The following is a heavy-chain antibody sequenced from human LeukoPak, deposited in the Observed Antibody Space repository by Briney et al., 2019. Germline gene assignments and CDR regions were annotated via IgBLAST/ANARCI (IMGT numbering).Heavy chain of an antibody. CDR3: AKRGVVIRVILVGFHKEAYYFDS. V-gene: IGHV3-23*01. CDR2: LSGSGGST. Sequence: GGSLTFTCAVSGFTLSNYGMSWVRQAPGQGLEWVAGLSGSGGSTNYADSVKGRFTISRDNPKNTLYLQMNSLRAEDTAVYFCAKRGVVIRVILVGFHKEAYYFDSWGQGALVTVSS. J-gene: IGHJ4*02. D-gene: IGHD3-22*01. CDR1: GFTLSNYG.